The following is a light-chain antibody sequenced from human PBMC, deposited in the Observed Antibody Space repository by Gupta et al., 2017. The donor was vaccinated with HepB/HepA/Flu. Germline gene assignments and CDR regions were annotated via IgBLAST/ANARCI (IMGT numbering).Light chain of an antibody. V-gene: IGLV2-11*01. CDR2: DVS. CDR3: CADAGSYTWV. Sequence: SALTQPRSVSVSPGPSVTISCTGTSSDVGRHNYVSLYQQLPGKAPKLMIYDVSNRPSGVPDRFSGSKSGNTASLTISGRKDEDEADYYCCADAGSYTWVFGGGTKLTVL. J-gene: IGLJ3*02. CDR1: SSDVGRHNY.